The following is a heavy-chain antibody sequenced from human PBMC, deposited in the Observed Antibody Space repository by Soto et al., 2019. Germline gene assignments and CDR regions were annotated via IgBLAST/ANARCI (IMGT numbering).Heavy chain of an antibody. D-gene: IGHD3-10*01. J-gene: IGHJ6*03. CDR1: GGSFSGYY. CDR3: ARQGGSGTVHYYYYMDV. V-gene: IGHV4-34*01. Sequence: ASETLSLTCAVYGGSFSGYYWSWIRQPPGKGLEWIGEINHSGSTNYNPSLKSRVTISVDTSKNQFSLKLSSVTAADTAVYYCARQGGSGTVHYYYYMDVWGKGTTVTVSS. CDR2: INHSGST.